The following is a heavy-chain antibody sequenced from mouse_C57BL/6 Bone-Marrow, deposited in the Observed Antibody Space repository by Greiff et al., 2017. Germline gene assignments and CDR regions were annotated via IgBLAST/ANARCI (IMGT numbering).Heavy chain of an antibody. CDR3: AREAHYYGSSYAFAY. J-gene: IGHJ3*01. CDR2: IDPSDSYT. V-gene: IGHV1-69*01. D-gene: IGHD1-1*01. Sequence: VQLQQPGAELVMPGASVKLSCKASGYTFTSYWMHWVKQRPGQGLEWIGEIDPSDSYTNYNQKFKGKSTLTVDKSSSTAYMQLSSLTSEDSAVYYCAREAHYYGSSYAFAYWGQGTLV. CDR1: GYTFTSYW.